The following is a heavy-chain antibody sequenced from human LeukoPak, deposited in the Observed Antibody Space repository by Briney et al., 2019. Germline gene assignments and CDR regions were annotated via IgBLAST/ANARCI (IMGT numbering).Heavy chain of an antibody. V-gene: IGHV3-74*01. CDR1: GFTFSNYA. CDR3: ARSFCSGNSCYSIDF. Sequence: PGGSLRLSCAASGFTFSNYAMHWVRQVPGKGLVWVSRINGDGSSTHYADSVKGRFAISRDNAKNTLHLQMNSLRAEDTAVYYCARSFCSGNSCYSIDFWGQGTLVTVSS. D-gene: IGHD2-2*01. J-gene: IGHJ4*02. CDR2: INGDGSST.